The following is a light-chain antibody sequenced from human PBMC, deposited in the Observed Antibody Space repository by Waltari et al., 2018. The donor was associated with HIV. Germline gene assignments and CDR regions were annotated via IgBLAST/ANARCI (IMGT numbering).Light chain of an antibody. CDR1: QSLLHTNGKTY. CDR3: MQSLQVLGT. CDR2: EAS. Sequence: ILMTQSPDALSVTPGQSASMFCKSSQSLLHTNGKTYLYWYLKRPGQPPQLLIYEASYRFSGVSERFSGSWSGTNFTLRISRVEAEDVGIYYCMQSLQVLGTFGQGTKLEI. V-gene: IGKV2D-29*01. J-gene: IGKJ2*01.